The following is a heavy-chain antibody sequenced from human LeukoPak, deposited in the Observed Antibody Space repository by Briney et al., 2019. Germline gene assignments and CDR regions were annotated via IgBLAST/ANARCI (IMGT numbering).Heavy chain of an antibody. D-gene: IGHD2-2*01. CDR1: GFSVSSNY. Sequence: PGGSLRLSCAASGFSVSSNYMNWVRQAPGKGLEWVSVIHSGGSTYYADSVKGRFTISRDNSKNTLFLQMNSLRAEDTAVYYCARELVVLPDYHYYGLDVWGQGTTVTVSS. CDR2: IHSGGST. V-gene: IGHV3-53*01. CDR3: ARELVVLPDYHYYGLDV. J-gene: IGHJ6*02.